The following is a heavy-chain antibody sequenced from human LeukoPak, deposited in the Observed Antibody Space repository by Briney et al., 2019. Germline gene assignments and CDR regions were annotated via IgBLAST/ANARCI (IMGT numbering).Heavy chain of an antibody. CDR1: GYTFTSYA. V-gene: IGHV1-3*01. J-gene: IGHJ4*02. D-gene: IGHD3-22*01. Sequence: GASVKVPCKASGYTFTSYAMHWVRQAPGQRLEWMGWINAGNGNTKYSQKFQGRVTITRDTSASTAYMELSSLRSEDTAVYYCARERGSSGYHFDYWGQGTLVTVSS. CDR2: INAGNGNT. CDR3: ARERGSSGYHFDY.